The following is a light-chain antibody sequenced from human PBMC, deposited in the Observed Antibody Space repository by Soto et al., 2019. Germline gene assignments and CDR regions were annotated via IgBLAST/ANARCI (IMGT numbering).Light chain of an antibody. J-gene: IGKJ1*01. CDR3: QQYGDLPWT. V-gene: IGKV3-20*01. CDR1: QAVSSNY. CDR2: GAS. Sequence: ALTQSPGTLSSSPGERATLSCRASQAVSSNYLAWYQQKPGQAPRLLISGASGRATGVPDRFSGSGSGTEFTLTIDRLESEDFAVYFCQQYGDLPWTFGRGTKVE.